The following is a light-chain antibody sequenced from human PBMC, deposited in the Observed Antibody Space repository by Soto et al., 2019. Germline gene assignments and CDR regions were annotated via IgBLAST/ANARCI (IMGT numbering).Light chain of an antibody. Sequence: EIVLTQSPGTLSLSPGERATLSCRASQSVSSSYLAWYQQKPGQAPRLLIYGASSRATGIPDRFSSSGSGTDFTLTISRLEPEEFAVYYCQQYGSSPLTFGGGTKLEIK. V-gene: IGKV3-20*01. CDR2: GAS. J-gene: IGKJ4*01. CDR3: QQYGSSPLT. CDR1: QSVSSSY.